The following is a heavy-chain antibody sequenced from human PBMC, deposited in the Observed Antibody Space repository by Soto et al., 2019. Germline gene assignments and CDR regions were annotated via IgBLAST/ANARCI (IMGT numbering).Heavy chain of an antibody. Sequence: QVQLQESGPGLVKPSQTLSLTCTVSGGSISSGGYYWSWIRQHPGKGLEWIGYIYYSGSTYYNPSRKSXXTXSXXTSTYQFSLKLSSVTAADTAVYYCARWLPSVWFGPWGQGTLVTVSS. J-gene: IGHJ5*02. CDR1: GGSISSGGYY. CDR2: IYYSGST. CDR3: ARWLPSVWFGP. D-gene: IGHD5-12*01. V-gene: IGHV4-31*03.